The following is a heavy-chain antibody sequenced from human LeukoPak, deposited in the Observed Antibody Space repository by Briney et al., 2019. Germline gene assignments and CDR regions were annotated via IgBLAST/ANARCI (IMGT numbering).Heavy chain of an antibody. Sequence: SVKVSCKASGGTFSSYAISWVRQAPGQGLEWMGGIIPIFGTANYAQKFQGRVTITADESTSTAYMELSSLRSEDTAVYYCARTGGGVIVHWFDPWGQGTLVTVSS. CDR3: ARTGGGVIVHWFDP. CDR1: GGTFSSYA. D-gene: IGHD3-16*02. CDR2: IIPIFGTA. J-gene: IGHJ5*02. V-gene: IGHV1-69*01.